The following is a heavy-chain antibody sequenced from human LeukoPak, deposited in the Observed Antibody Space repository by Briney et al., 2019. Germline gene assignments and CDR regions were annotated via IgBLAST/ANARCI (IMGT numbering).Heavy chain of an antibody. Sequence: SETLSLTCTVSGGSISSYYWSWIRQPPGKGLEWVGYIYYSGSTNYNPSLKSRVTISVDTSKNQFSLKLSSVTAADTAVYYCARESPHLLLGGRPYFDYWGQGTLVTVSS. D-gene: IGHD3-16*01. J-gene: IGHJ4*02. CDR2: IYYSGST. CDR3: ARESPHLLLGGRPYFDY. V-gene: IGHV4-59*01. CDR1: GGSISSYY.